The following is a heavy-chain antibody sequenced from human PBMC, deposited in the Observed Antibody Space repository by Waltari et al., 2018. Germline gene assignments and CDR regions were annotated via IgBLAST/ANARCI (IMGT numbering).Heavy chain of an antibody. CDR2: ISGSGGST. V-gene: IGHV3-23*01. Sequence: EVQLLESGGGLVQPGGSLRLSCAASGFTFSRYAMSWVRQAPGKGLGWVSGISGSGGSTYYADSVKGRFTISRDNSKNTLYLQMNSLRAEDTAVYYCAKKGPVVVTPFDYWGQGTLVTVSS. CDR1: GFTFSRYA. D-gene: IGHD3-22*01. J-gene: IGHJ4*02. CDR3: AKKGPVVVTPFDY.